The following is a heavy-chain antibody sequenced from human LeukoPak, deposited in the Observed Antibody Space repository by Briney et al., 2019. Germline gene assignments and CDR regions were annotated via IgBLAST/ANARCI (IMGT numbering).Heavy chain of an antibody. V-gene: IGHV3-7*01. CDR2: IRDDGSDK. J-gene: IGHJ5*02. D-gene: IGHD3-10*01. Sequence: GGSLRLSCAASGFTFSSYWMTWVRQAPGKGLEWMANIRDDGSDKYYVDSVKGRFTISRDNAQNTLLLQMDSLRVEDTAVYYCVRDVRGVYGSENYGWFDPWGQGTLVTVSS. CDR1: GFTFSSYW. CDR3: VRDVRGVYGSENYGWFDP.